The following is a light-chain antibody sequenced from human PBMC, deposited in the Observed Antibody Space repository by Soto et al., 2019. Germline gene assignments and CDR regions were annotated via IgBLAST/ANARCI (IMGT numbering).Light chain of an antibody. CDR3: QQSSDWPLT. V-gene: IGKV3-11*01. CDR2: DAS. Sequence: EIVLTQSPVTLSLSPGERATLSCRASQSVSSYLAWYQQKPCQAPRLLMYDASNRATGIPARFSGSGSGTDFTLTISRLEPEDFAVYYCQQSSDWPLTFGGGTKVEIK. CDR1: QSVSSY. J-gene: IGKJ4*01.